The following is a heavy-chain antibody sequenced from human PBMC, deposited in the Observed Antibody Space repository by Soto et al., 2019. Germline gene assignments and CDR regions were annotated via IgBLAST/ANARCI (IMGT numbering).Heavy chain of an antibody. CDR1: GFSLTTDRVG. CDR2: TYWEDSK. Sequence: QITLKESGPTLVKPTQTLTLTCTFSGFSLTTDRVGVGWIRQPPGEALAWLAVTYWEDSKTHRPSLESRLTNTKDTSKKQVAPTMTNMDARETATSYCAHGYGGKSQYWGQGTLVTVSS. V-gene: IGHV2-5*02. D-gene: IGHD5-18*01. J-gene: IGHJ4*02. CDR3: AHGYGGKSQY.